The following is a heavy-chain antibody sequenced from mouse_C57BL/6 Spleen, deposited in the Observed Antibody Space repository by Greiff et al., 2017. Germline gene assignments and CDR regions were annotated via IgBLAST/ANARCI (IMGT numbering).Heavy chain of an antibody. Sequence: QVQLQQPGAELVKPGASVKLSCKASGYTFTSYWMHWVKQRPGRGLEWIGRIDPNSGGNKYNEKVKSKATLTEDKPSSTAYMQLSSLTSEDSAVYYCARSVTTVVATDYWGQGTTLTVSS. V-gene: IGHV1-72*01. J-gene: IGHJ2*01. CDR2: IDPNSGGN. D-gene: IGHD1-1*01. CDR3: ARSVTTVVATDY. CDR1: GYTFTSYW.